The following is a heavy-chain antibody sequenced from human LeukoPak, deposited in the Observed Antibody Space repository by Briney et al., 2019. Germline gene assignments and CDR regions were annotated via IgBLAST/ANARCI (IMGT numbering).Heavy chain of an antibody. J-gene: IGHJ4*02. CDR3: ARGSIVGARGLGDY. D-gene: IGHD1-26*01. V-gene: IGHV3-30-3*01. CDR2: ISYDGSNK. CDR1: GFTFSHYA. Sequence: GRSLRLSCAASGFTFSHYAIHWVRQAPGKGLEWVTAISYDGSNKYYADSVKGRFTISRDNSKNTVFLQMNSLRAEDTAVYYCARGSIVGARGLGDYWGQGALVTVSS.